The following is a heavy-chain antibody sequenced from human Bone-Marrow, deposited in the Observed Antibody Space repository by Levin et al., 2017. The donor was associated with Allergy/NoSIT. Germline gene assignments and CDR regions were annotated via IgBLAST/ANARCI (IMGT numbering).Heavy chain of an antibody. CDR1: GFTVSSNY. Sequence: GESLKISCAASGFTVSSNYMSWVRQAPGKGLEWVSVIYSGGSTYYADSVKGRFTISRDNSKNTLYLQMNSLRAEDTAVYYCARGKDPIAVADLPLDYWGQGTLVTVSS. CDR3: ARGKDPIAVADLPLDY. J-gene: IGHJ4*02. D-gene: IGHD6-19*01. CDR2: IYSGGST. V-gene: IGHV3-66*01.